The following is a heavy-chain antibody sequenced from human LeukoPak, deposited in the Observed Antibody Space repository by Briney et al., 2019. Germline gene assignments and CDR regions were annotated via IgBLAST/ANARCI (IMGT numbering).Heavy chain of an antibody. CDR2: ISWNSGSI. D-gene: IGHD6-13*01. CDR1: GFTFTNYE. J-gene: IGHJ4*02. CDR3: AKDRDHARNTNVISIAAAVDY. Sequence: PGGSLRLSCAASGFTFTNYEMNWVRQAPGKGLEWVSGISWNSGSIGYADSVKGRFTISRDNAKNSLYLQMNSLRAEDTALYYCAKDRDHARNTNVISIAAAVDYWGQGTLVTVSS. V-gene: IGHV3-9*01.